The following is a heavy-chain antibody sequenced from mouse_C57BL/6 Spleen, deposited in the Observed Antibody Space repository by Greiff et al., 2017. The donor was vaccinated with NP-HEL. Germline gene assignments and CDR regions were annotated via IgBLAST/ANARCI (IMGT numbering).Heavy chain of an antibody. D-gene: IGHD1-1*01. V-gene: IGHV1-82*01. J-gene: IGHJ1*03. CDR2: IYPGDGDT. CDR3: ARGYYGSSSNFDV. CDR1: GYAFSSSW. Sequence: VKLQESGPELVKPGASVKISCKASGYAFSSSWMNWVKQRPGKGLEWIGRIYPGDGDTNYNGKFKGKATLTADKSSSTAYMQLSSLTSEDSAVYFCARGYYGSSSNFDVWGTGTTVTVSS.